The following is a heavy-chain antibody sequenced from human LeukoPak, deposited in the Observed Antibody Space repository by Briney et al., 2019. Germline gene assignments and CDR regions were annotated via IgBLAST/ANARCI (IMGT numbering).Heavy chain of an antibody. CDR1: GGSISSSSYY. D-gene: IGHD6-13*01. V-gene: IGHV4-39*01. J-gene: IGHJ4*02. Sequence: PSETLSLTCTVSGGSISSSSYYWGWIRQPPGKGLEWIGSIYYSGSTYYNPSLKSRVTISVDTSKNQFSLKLSSVTAADTAVYYCARGVAAAGTRTERTYYFDYWGQGTLVTVSS. CDR3: ARGVAAAGTRTERTYYFDY. CDR2: IYYSGST.